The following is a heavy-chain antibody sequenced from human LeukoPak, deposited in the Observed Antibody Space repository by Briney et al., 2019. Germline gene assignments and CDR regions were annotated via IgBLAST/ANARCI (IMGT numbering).Heavy chain of an antibody. J-gene: IGHJ1*01. V-gene: IGHV3-23*01. D-gene: IGHD2-21*02. CDR1: GFTFSSYA. CDR2: ISGSGGST. CDR3: AKDDRPVVTRGYFQH. Sequence: GGSLRLSCAASGFTFSSYAMSWVRQAPGKGLEWVSAISGSGGSTYYADSVKGRFTISRDNSKNTLYLQMNSLRAEDTAVYYCAKDDRPVVTRGYFQHWGQGTLVTVSS.